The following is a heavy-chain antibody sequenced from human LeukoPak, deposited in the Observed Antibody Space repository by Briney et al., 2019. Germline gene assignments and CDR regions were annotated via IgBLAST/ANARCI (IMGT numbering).Heavy chain of an antibody. CDR1: GGSISSYY. CDR2: IYYSGST. Sequence: SETPSLTCTVSGGSISSYYWSWIRQPPGKGLEWIGYIYYSGSTNYNPSLKSRVTISVDTSKNQFSLKLSSVTAADTAVYYCARDQGIWYFDLWGRGTLVTVSS. J-gene: IGHJ2*01. D-gene: IGHD1-14*01. V-gene: IGHV4-59*01. CDR3: ARDQGIWYFDL.